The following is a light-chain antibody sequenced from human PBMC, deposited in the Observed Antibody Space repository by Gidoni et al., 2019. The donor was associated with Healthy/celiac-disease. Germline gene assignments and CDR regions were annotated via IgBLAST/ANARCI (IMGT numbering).Light chain of an antibody. Sequence: QSALPQPASVSGSPGQSITISCTGTSSDVGGYNYVSWYHQHPGKAPKLMIYDVSNRPSGVSNRFSGSKSGNTASLTISGLQAEDEADYYCSSYTSSSTLVFGGGTKLTVL. CDR2: DVS. CDR3: SSYTSSSTLV. CDR1: SSDVGGYNY. V-gene: IGLV2-14*01. J-gene: IGLJ3*02.